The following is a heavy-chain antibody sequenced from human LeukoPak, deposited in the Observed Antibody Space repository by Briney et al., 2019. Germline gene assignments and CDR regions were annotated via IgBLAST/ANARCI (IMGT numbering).Heavy chain of an antibody. Sequence: GGALRLSCAASGFSLDDYAMPWVRQVPGRGLQWVSLISGDGGTTYYSDSVKGRFTISRDNSKNALYLQMNSLRIEDTALYYCAKGGLVFGMDVWGQGTTVTVS. D-gene: IGHD3/OR15-3a*01. CDR3: AKGGLVFGMDV. V-gene: IGHV3-43*02. J-gene: IGHJ6*02. CDR1: GFSLDDYA. CDR2: ISGDGGTT.